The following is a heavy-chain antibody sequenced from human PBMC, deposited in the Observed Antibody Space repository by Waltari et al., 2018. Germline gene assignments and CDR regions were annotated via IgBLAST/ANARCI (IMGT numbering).Heavy chain of an antibody. CDR1: GFTFTAYA. D-gene: IGHD3-10*01. J-gene: IGHJ4*02. CDR2: ISTSDGST. V-gene: IGHV3-23*01. CDR3: AKHYASGKRYFDY. Sequence: EVQLLESGGDLVHPGGSLRLSCVASGFTFTAYAMNWVRQAPVKGLEWVSTISTSDGSTYYTDSVKGRFTISKDTYRNTVYLQMNSLRAEDTAIYYCAKHYASGKRYFDYWGQGALVTVSS.